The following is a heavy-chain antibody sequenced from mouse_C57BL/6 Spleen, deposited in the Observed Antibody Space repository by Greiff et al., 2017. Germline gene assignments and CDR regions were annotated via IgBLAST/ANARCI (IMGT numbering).Heavy chain of an antibody. D-gene: IGHD1-1*01. Sequence: QVQLQQPGAELVKPGASVKVSCKASGYTFTSYWMHWVKQRPGQGLEWIGRIHPSDSDTNYNQKFKGKATLTAYKSSSTAYMQLSSLTSDDSAVYYCAINYGSSPFSYWGQGTLVTVSA. CDR2: IHPSDSDT. V-gene: IGHV1-74*01. CDR1: GYTFTSYW. J-gene: IGHJ3*01. CDR3: AINYGSSPFSY.